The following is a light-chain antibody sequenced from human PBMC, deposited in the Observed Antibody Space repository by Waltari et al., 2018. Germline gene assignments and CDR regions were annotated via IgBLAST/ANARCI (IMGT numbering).Light chain of an antibody. Sequence: CRARRSLSRTLAWDHQKPGQAPRLLIYGASTRATGIPERFSGGGSGTDFSLTISRLEPEDFAVYYCQHYVSLPATFGQGTKVEVK. CDR2: GAS. V-gene: IGKV3-20*01. J-gene: IGKJ1*01. CDR1: RSLSRT. CDR3: QHYVSLPAT.